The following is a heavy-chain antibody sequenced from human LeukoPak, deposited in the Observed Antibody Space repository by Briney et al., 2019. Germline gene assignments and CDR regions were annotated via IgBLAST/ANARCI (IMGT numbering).Heavy chain of an antibody. J-gene: IGHJ4*02. V-gene: IGHV3-48*03. CDR3: TRDFGRSSYYFDF. CDR2: ISSSGSTI. D-gene: IGHD3-3*01. CDR1: GFTFSNYE. Sequence: HPGGSLRLSCAASGFTFSNYEMNWVRQAPGKGLEWVSYISSSGSTIYYADSVKGRFTISRDNAENSLFLQMNRLRVEDTAVYYCTRDFGRSSYYFDFWGQGTLVTVSS.